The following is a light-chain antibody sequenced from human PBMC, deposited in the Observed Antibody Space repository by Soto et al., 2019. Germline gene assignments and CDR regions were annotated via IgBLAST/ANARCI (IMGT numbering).Light chain of an antibody. J-gene: IGKJ1*01. CDR2: DAS. V-gene: IGKV1-5*01. Sequence: MAQSPATLSASIGDTVSITGRASQIINRWLAWYQQKPGEAPKLLIYDASSLESGVPSRFSGSGSGTEFTLTISSLQPDDFATYYCQQYNSYSWTFGQGTKVDTK. CDR1: QIINRW. CDR3: QQYNSYSWT.